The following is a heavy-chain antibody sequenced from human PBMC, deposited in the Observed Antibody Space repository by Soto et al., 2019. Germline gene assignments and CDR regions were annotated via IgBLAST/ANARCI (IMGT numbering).Heavy chain of an antibody. CDR2: IYYSGST. J-gene: IGHJ4*02. D-gene: IGHD6-19*01. CDR1: GGSISSSSYY. V-gene: IGHV4-39*01. CDR3: ARSGDSSGWYGRYYFDY. Sequence: SETLSLTCTVSGGSISSSSYYWGWIRQPPGKGLEWIGSIYYSGSTYYNPSLKSRVTIFVDTSKNQFSLKLSSVTAADTAVYYCARSGDSSGWYGRYYFDYWGQGTLVTVSS.